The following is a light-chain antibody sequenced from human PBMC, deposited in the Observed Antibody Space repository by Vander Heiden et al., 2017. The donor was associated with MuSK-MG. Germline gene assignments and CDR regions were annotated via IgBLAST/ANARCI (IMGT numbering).Light chain of an antibody. CDR1: QRIVGW. V-gene: IGKV1-5*03. CDR3: RHDDSYKYT. CDR2: KAS. Sequence: DIQMTQSPSTLSAFVGDRVTITCRASQRIVGWLAWYQQQPGKPPKLLIYKASALEYRVPSRFSRGRAGTEYTPSIISLQLGDVGTYYCRHDDSYKYTFGRGTKLEIK. J-gene: IGKJ2*01.